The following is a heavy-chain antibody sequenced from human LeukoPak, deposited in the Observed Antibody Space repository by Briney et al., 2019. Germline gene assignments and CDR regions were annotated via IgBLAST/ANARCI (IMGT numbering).Heavy chain of an antibody. V-gene: IGHV3-30*04. CDR1: GFTFSSYA. CDR2: ISYDGSNK. J-gene: IGHJ4*02. Sequence: GSLRLSCAASGFTFSSYAMHWVRQAPGKGLEWVAVISYDGSNKYYADSVKGRFTISRDNSKNTLYLQMNSLRAEDTAVYYCAIPLRNWGQGTLVTVSS. CDR3: AIPLRN.